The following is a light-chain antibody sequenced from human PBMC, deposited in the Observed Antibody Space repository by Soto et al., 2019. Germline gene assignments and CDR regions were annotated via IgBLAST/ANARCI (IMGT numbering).Light chain of an antibody. CDR2: KTS. J-gene: IGKJ1*01. CDR3: QYYSKYCWT. Sequence: DIQLTQSPSTLSASVGDRVTITCRASQSISSWLAWYQQKPGKAPKFLIYKTSNLESRVASRFSGSGSGTEFTLTISSVQPDDVATYYCQYYSKYCWTFGQGTKVEIK. V-gene: IGKV1-5*03. CDR1: QSISSW.